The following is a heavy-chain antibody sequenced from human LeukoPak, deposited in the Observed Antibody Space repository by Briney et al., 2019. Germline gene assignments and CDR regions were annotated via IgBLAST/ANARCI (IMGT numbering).Heavy chain of an antibody. Sequence: SETLSLTCAVYGGSFSGYYWSWIRQPPGKGLEWIGEINHSGSIKYNPSLKSRVTISVDTSKNQFSLKLSSVTAADTAVYYCARENLYCSSTSCYTSWFDPWGQGTLVTVSS. CDR3: ARENLYCSSTSCYTSWFDP. D-gene: IGHD2-2*02. V-gene: IGHV4-34*01. CDR1: GGSFSGYY. J-gene: IGHJ5*02. CDR2: INHSGSI.